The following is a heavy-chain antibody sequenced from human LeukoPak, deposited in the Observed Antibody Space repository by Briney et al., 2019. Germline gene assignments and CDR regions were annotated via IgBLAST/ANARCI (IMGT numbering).Heavy chain of an antibody. D-gene: IGHD3-10*01. V-gene: IGHV3-21*01. CDR1: GFTFSSYS. CDR2: ISSGSSYI. Sequence: NTGGSLRPSCAASGFTFSSYSMNWVRQAPGKGLEWVSSISSGSSYIYYADSVKGRFTISRDNSRNTLYLQMNSLRAEDTAVYYCAKDSVWFGEHNPLYWGQGTLVTVSS. CDR3: AKDSVWFGEHNPLY. J-gene: IGHJ4*02.